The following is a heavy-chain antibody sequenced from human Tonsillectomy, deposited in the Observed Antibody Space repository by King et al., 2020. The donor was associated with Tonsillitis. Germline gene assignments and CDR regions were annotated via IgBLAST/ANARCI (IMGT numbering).Heavy chain of an antibody. V-gene: IGHV3-30*02. Sequence: VQLVESGGGVVQSGGSLRLSCAASGFTFSSYGMHWVRQAPGKGLEWVAFIRYDGSNKYYADSVKGRFTISRDNSKNTLYLQMNSLRAEDTAVYYCANGVYMTTVVTPYGMDVWGQGTTVTVSS. CDR3: ANGVYMTTVVTPYGMDV. CDR2: IRYDGSNK. J-gene: IGHJ6*02. CDR1: GFTFSSYG. D-gene: IGHD4-23*01.